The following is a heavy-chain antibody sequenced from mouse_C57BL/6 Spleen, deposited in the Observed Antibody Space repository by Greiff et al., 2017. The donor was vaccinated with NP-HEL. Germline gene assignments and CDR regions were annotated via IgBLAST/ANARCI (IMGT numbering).Heavy chain of an antibody. D-gene: IGHD3-2*02. V-gene: IGHV1-4*01. J-gene: IGHJ2*01. CDR1: GYTFTSYT. Sequence: VKLVESGAELARPGASVKMSCKASGYTFTSYTMHWVKQRPGQGLEWIGYINPSSGYTKYNQKFKDKATLTADKSSSTAYMQLSSLTSEDSAVYYCAIDSSGYRFDYWGQGTTLTVSS. CDR3: AIDSSGYRFDY. CDR2: INPSSGYT.